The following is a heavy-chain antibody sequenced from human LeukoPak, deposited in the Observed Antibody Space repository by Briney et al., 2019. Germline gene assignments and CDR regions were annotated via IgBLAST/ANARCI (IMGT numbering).Heavy chain of an antibody. J-gene: IGHJ4*02. Sequence: GGSLRLSCEVSGITFSSYAITWVRQAPGRGPGWVASIKNNAATTDYADSVKGRFTISRDNSKNTLYLQMNSRRAEDTAVYYCAKSYHDSGCLIDYWGQGTLVTVSS. V-gene: IGHV3-23*01. CDR1: GITFSSYA. CDR2: IKNNAATT. D-gene: IGHD6-19*01. CDR3: AKSYHDSGCLIDY.